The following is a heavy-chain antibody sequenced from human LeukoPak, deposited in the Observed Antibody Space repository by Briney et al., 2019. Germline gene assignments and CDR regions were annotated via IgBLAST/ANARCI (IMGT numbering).Heavy chain of an antibody. CDR2: ISGSGGST. V-gene: IGHV3-23*01. CDR1: GFTFSSYA. Sequence: GGSLRLSCAASGFTFSSYAMSWVRQAPGKGLEWVSAISGSGGSTYYADSVKGRLTISRDNSKNTLYLQMNSLRAEDTAVYYCATATGYSSSWYELGLDYWGQGTLVTVPS. CDR3: ATATGYSSSWYELGLDY. D-gene: IGHD6-13*01. J-gene: IGHJ4*02.